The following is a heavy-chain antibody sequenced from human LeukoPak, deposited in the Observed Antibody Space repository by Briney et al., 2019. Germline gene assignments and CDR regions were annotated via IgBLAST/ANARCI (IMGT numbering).Heavy chain of an antibody. D-gene: IGHD3-22*01. CDR1: GGTFSSYA. Sequence: GSSVKVSCXASGGTFSSYAISWVRQAPGQGLEWMGGIIPIFGTANYAQKFQGRVTITTDESTSTAYMELSSLRSEDTAVYYCARGGYYGSSGYFDYWGQGTLVIVSS. J-gene: IGHJ4*02. CDR3: ARGGYYGSSGYFDY. V-gene: IGHV1-69*05. CDR2: IIPIFGTA.